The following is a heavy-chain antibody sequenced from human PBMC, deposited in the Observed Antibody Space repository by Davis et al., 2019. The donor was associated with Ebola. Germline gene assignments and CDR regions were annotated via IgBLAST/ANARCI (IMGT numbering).Heavy chain of an antibody. J-gene: IGHJ6*02. CDR1: GGSISSYY. V-gene: IGHV4-59*08. Sequence: PSETLSLTCTVSGGSISSYYWSWIRQPPGKGLEWIGYIYYSGSTNYNPSLKSRVTISVDTSKNQFSLKLSSVTAADTAVYYCARVGYSSSDYGMDVWGQGTTVTVSS. CDR3: ARVGYSSSDYGMDV. D-gene: IGHD6-6*01. CDR2: IYYSGST.